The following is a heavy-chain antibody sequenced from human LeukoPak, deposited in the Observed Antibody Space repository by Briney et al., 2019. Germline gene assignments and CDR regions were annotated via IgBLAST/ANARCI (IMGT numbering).Heavy chain of an antibody. V-gene: IGHV4-59*01. CDR2: VYYSGST. Sequence: SETLSLTCTVSGGSINTYYWSWIRQPPGKGLEWIGYVYYSGSTNYNPSLKRRVTISVDTSKKQFSLKLRSMTAADTDVYYCARARFCSTSCYMDYWGQGTLVTVSS. J-gene: IGHJ4*02. D-gene: IGHD2-2*02. CDR3: ARARFCSTSCYMDY. CDR1: GGSINTYY.